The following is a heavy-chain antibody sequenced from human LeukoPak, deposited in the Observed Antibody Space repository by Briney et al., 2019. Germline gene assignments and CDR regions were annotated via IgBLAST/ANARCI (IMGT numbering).Heavy chain of an antibody. CDR1: GFIFSNYE. CDR2: ITSTGGDI. Sequence: GGSLRLSCAGSGFIFSNYEMNWVRQAPGKGLEWVSYITSTGGDIYYADSVKGRFTISRDNAEKSVYLQMNSLRAEDTAVYYCARDLPTGTYRGYFDNWGQGTLVTVSS. J-gene: IGHJ4*02. CDR3: ARDLPTGTYRGYFDN. V-gene: IGHV3-48*03. D-gene: IGHD1-26*01.